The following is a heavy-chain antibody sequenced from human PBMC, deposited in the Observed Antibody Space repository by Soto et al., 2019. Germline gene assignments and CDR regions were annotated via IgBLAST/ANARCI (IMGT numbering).Heavy chain of an antibody. CDR3: AKEPVGATSWGASEI. Sequence: EVQLLESGGGLVQPGGSLRLSCAASGFTFSSYAMSWVRQAPGKGLEWVSAISGSGGCTYYADSGKGRFTISRDTPKNTRDLQMNSLSAEDTAVYYCAKEPVGATSWGASEIWVQGTMVTVSP. J-gene: IGHJ3*02. V-gene: IGHV3-23*01. CDR1: GFTFSSYA. CDR2: ISGSGGCT. D-gene: IGHD1-26*01.